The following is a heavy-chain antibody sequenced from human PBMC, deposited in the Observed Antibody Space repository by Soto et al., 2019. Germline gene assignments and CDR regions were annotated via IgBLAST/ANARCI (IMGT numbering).Heavy chain of an antibody. D-gene: IGHD6-25*01. J-gene: IGHJ4*02. CDR1: GYTSSTYD. CDR3: ARRKERSGPHYFDA. CDR2: MNPNTGNT. Sequence: GASVKVSCKASGYTSSTYDISWVRQATGQGLEWMGWMNPNTGNTGYAQKFRGRVTMTRNASTGTAYMELSSLRSEDTAVYYCARRKERSGPHYFDAWGQGTLVTVS. V-gene: IGHV1-8*01.